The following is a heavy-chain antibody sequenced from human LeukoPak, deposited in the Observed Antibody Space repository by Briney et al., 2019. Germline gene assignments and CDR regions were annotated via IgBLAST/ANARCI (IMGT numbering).Heavy chain of an antibody. CDR2: IYYSGST. CDR1: GGSISTYY. V-gene: IGHV4-59*12. J-gene: IGHJ4*02. CDR3: ARRTTDSGSTIDY. D-gene: IGHD5-12*01. Sequence: SETLSLTCTVSGGSISTYYWNWIRQPPGKGLEWIGYIYYSGSTNYNPSLKSRVTISVDTSKNQFSLKLSSVTAADTAVYYCARRTTDSGSTIDYWGQGTLVTVSS.